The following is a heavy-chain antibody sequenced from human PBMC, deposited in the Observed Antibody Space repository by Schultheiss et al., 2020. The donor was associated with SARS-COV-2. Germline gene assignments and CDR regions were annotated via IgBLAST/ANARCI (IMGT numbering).Heavy chain of an antibody. CDR3: AGALTTMGNDAFDI. CDR2: ISAYNGNT. Sequence: ASVKVSCKASGYTFTSYGISWVRQAPGQGLEWMGWISAYNGNTNYAQKLQGRVTMTTDTSTSTAYMELRSLRSDDTAVYYCAGALTTMGNDAFDIWGQGTMVTVSS. V-gene: IGHV1-18*04. D-gene: IGHD4-23*01. CDR1: GYTFTSYG. J-gene: IGHJ3*02.